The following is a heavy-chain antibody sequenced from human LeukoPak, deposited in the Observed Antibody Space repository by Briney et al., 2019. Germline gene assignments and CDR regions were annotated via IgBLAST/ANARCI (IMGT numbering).Heavy chain of an antibody. CDR1: GFTFSSYG. J-gene: IGHJ3*02. V-gene: IGHV3-23*01. CDR2: IIGSGSST. CDR3: ARTYDSSGYYSDAFDI. Sequence: GGSLRLSCAASGFTFSSYGMSWVRQAPGKGLQWVSVIIGSGSSTYYADSVKGRFTISRDNARNTLYLQMNSLRAEDTALYYCARTYDSSGYYSDAFDIWGQGTMVTVSS. D-gene: IGHD3-22*01.